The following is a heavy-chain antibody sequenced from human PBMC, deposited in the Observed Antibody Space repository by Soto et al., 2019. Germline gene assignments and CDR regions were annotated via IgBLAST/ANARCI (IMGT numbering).Heavy chain of an antibody. V-gene: IGHV1-69*02. Sequence: SVKVSCKASGGTFSSYTISWVRQAPGQGLEWMGRIIPILGIANYAQKFQGRVTITADKSTSTAYMELSSLRSEDTAVYYCARVGSGYGYNWFDPWGQGTLVTVSS. CDR3: ARVGSGYGYNWFDP. D-gene: IGHD5-12*01. CDR1: GGTFSSYT. CDR2: IIPILGIA. J-gene: IGHJ5*02.